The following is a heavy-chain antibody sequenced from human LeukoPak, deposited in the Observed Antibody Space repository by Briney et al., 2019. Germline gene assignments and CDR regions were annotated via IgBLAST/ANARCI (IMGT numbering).Heavy chain of an antibody. J-gene: IGHJ4*02. CDR1: GGSISSYY. Sequence: SETLSLTCTVSGGSISSYYWSWLRQPPGKGLEWIGYIYYSGSTNYNPSLKSRVTISVDTSKNQFSLKLSSVTAADTAVYYCARIDSSGYYRFDYWGQGTLVTVSS. D-gene: IGHD3-22*01. CDR3: ARIDSSGYYRFDY. V-gene: IGHV4-59*01. CDR2: IYYSGST.